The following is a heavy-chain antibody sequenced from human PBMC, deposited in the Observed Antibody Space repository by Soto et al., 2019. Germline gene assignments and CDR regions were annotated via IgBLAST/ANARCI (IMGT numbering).Heavy chain of an antibody. V-gene: IGHV3-48*02. J-gene: IGHJ4*02. D-gene: IGHD5-18*01. Sequence: GGSLRLSCAASGLTFTSYSMNWVRQAPGKGLEWVSFIHSSSSTIYYADSVKGRFTISRDNAKNSLYLQMNSLRDEDTGVYYCARDRGYTYGFDFWGQGALVTVSS. CDR1: GLTFTSYS. CDR3: ARDRGYTYGFDF. CDR2: IHSSSSTI.